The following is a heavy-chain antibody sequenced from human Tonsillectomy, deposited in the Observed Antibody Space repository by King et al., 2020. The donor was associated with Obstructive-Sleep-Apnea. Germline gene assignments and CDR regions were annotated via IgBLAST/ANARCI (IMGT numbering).Heavy chain of an antibody. V-gene: IGHV4-4*07. Sequence: VQLQESGPGLVKPSETLSLTCTVSGGSISSYSWAWIRQPAGEGLEWIGRMFRSGSTNCNPSLQSRVTMSVDTSKNQFSLKLSSVTAADTAVYYCARDVPYDWLVPYYYYGMDVWGQGTTVTVSS. CDR2: MFRSGST. CDR1: GGSISSYS. D-gene: IGHD3-9*01. J-gene: IGHJ6*02. CDR3: ARDVPYDWLVPYYYYGMDV.